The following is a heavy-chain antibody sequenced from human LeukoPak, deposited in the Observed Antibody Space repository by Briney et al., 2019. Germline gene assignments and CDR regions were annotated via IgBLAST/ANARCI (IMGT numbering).Heavy chain of an antibody. CDR1: GGSISSSSYY. J-gene: IGHJ4*02. V-gene: IGHV4-39*07. Sequence: SETLSLTCTVSGGSISSSSYYWGWIRQPPGKGLEWIGSIYYSGSTYYNPSLKSRVTISVDTSKNQFSLKLSSVTAADTAVYYCARTRSGWYQPSFDYWGQGTLVTVSS. CDR3: ARTRSGWYQPSFDY. CDR2: IYYSGST. D-gene: IGHD6-19*01.